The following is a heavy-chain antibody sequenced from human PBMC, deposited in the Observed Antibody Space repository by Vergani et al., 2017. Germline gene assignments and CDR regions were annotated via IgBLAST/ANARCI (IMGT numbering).Heavy chain of an antibody. CDR2: FIPTTGKA. CDR3: ASGDGGLSR. CDR1: GGTFPSYT. J-gene: IGHJ4*02. D-gene: IGHD3-16*01. V-gene: IGHV1-69*02. Sequence: QVHLVQPGAEVRKPDSSVNVSCKASGGTFPSYTIYWVRQVPGQGLEWLARFIPTTGKAFYAQKLQGRVTFTADTSSGIAYMNLSSLKYEDTAMYYCASGDGGLSRWGQGTLVTVPS.